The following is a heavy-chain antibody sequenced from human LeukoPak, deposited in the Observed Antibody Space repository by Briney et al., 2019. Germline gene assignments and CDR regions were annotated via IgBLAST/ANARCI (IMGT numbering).Heavy chain of an antibody. D-gene: IGHD6-13*01. V-gene: IGHV5-51*01. CDR3: VTGRSKLVPLDY. J-gene: IGHJ4*02. CDR1: GYSFTSYW. CDR2: IYPGDSDT. Sequence: GESLKISCKGSGYSFTSYWIGWVRPMTGKGREWMGIIYPGDSDTRYSPSFQGQVTISADKSISTAYLQWSSLKASDTAMYYCVTGRSKLVPLDYWGQGTLVTVSS.